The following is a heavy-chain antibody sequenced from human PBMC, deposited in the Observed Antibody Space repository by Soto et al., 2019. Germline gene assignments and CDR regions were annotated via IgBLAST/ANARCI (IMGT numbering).Heavy chain of an antibody. J-gene: IGHJ4*02. CDR3: ARLAADSSGWYGLSPFDY. CDR1: GGSISSSSYY. Sequence: SETLSLTCTVSGGSISSSSYYWGWIRQPPGKGLEWIGSIYYSGSTYYNPSLKSRVTISVDTSKNQFSLKLSSVTAADTAVYYCARLAADSSGWYGLSPFDYWGQGTRVTVSS. V-gene: IGHV4-39*01. D-gene: IGHD6-19*01. CDR2: IYYSGST.